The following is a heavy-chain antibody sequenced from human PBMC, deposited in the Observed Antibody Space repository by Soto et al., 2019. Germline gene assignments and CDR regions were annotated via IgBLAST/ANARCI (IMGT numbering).Heavy chain of an antibody. CDR2: ISASGGST. V-gene: IGHV3-23*01. CDR1: GFIFSNYA. Sequence: VGSLRLSCADSGFIFSNYAMGWVRQAPGKGLEWVSGISASGGSTYYADSMKGRFTISRDNSKNALYLQLNSLRAVDTATYYCAKAKEWKLPDEGFDFWGQGTPVTVSS. J-gene: IGHJ4*02. CDR3: AKAKEWKLPDEGFDF. D-gene: IGHD1-26*01.